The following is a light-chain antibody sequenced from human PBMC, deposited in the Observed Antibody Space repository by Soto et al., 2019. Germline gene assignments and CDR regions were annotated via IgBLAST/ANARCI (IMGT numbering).Light chain of an antibody. V-gene: IGLV3-1*01. CDR3: QAWDSST. CDR2: QDR. Sequence: SYELTQPPSVSVSPGQTASITCSGDKLGTKYVSWYQQKPGQSPVLVIYQDRKRPSGIPGRFSGSNSGNTATLTISGTQAMDEADYYCQAWDSSTFGGGTKLTVL. CDR1: KLGTKY. J-gene: IGLJ2*01.